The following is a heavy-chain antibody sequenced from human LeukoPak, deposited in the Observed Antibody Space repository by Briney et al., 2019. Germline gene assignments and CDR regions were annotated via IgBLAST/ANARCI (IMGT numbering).Heavy chain of an antibody. CDR1: GYNFTGHY. J-gene: IGHJ4*02. D-gene: IGHD3-16*02. CDR2: IHPSTGKP. Sequence: SVKVSCKASGYNFTGHYMHWVRQAPGQGLEWMGWIHPSTGKPTYAQGFTGRFVFSLDTSVSTTYLQISSLKAEDTAVYYCARAFQSLGGLSLPDYWGQGTLVTVSS. CDR3: ARAFQSLGGLSLPDY. V-gene: IGHV7-4-1*02.